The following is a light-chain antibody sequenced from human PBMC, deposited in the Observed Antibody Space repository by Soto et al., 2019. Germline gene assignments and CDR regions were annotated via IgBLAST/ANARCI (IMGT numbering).Light chain of an antibody. CDR2: EVS. V-gene: IGLV2-14*01. Sequence: QSVLTQPASVSGSPGQSITISCTGTSSDVGGYNYVSWYQQHPGKAPKLMIYEVSNRPSGVSNRLSGSKSGNTASLTISGLQAEDEADYYCSSYTSSSTLGYVFGTGTKVT. J-gene: IGLJ1*01. CDR1: SSDVGGYNY. CDR3: SSYTSSSTLGYV.